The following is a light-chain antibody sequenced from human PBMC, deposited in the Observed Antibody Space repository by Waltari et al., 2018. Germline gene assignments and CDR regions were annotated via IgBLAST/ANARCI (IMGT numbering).Light chain of an antibody. V-gene: IGLV5-45*03. J-gene: IGLJ7*01. CDR3: MIWHGSAAV. CDR2: YKSDSDK. Sequence: QAVLTQPSSLSATPGASASLTCTLRSGINVGTYRIYWYQQKPGSPPQYLLRYKSDSDKQQGSGVPSRFSGSKDVSANAGILLLSGLQSEDETDYYCMIWHGSAAVFGGGTQLTVL. CDR1: SGINVGTYR.